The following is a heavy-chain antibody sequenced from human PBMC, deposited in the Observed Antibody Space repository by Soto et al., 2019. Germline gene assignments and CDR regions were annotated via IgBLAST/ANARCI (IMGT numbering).Heavy chain of an antibody. CDR1: GFTFSPYS. J-gene: IGHJ4*02. V-gene: IGHV3-48*02. CDR2: ISSGGDTI. D-gene: IGHD3-3*01. CDR3: ARDRSTIYGVVTPIDY. Sequence: LRLSCAVSGFTFSPYSMNWVRQAPGKGLEWISYISSGGDTIYYADSVRGRFTVSRDNTKNSLYLQMDSLRDEDTAVYYCARDRSTIYGVVTPIDYWGQGTLVTVS.